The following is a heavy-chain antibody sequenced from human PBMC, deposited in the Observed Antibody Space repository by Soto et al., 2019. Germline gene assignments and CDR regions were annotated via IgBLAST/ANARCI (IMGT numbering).Heavy chain of an antibody. CDR1: GGSISSGGYY. V-gene: IGHV4-31*03. CDR2: IYYSGST. J-gene: IGHJ4*02. Sequence: QVQLQESGPGLVKPSQTLSLTCTVSGGSISSGGYYWSWIRQHPGKGLEWIGYIYYSGSTYYNPSLKGRVTXXVXTXXNQFSLKLSSVTAADTAVYYCASSLWNENKTPFDYWGQGTLVTVSS. D-gene: IGHD1-1*01. CDR3: ASSLWNENKTPFDY.